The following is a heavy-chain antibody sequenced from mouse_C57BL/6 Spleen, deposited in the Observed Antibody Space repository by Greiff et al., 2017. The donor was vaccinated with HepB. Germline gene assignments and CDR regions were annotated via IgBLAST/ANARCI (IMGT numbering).Heavy chain of an antibody. Sequence: EVKLMESGGGLVQPGGSLSLSCAASGFTFTDYYMSWVRQPPGKALEWLGFIRNKANGYTTEYSASVKGRFTISRDNSQIILYLQMNALRAEDSATYYCARSSIVTTSYYFDYWGQGTTLTVSS. V-gene: IGHV7-3*01. CDR2: IRNKANGYTT. J-gene: IGHJ2*01. CDR3: ARSSIVTTSYYFDY. D-gene: IGHD2-5*01. CDR1: GFTFTDYY.